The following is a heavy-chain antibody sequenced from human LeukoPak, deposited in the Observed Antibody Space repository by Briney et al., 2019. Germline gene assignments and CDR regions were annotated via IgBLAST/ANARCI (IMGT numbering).Heavy chain of an antibody. CDR2: IHESGST. J-gene: IGHJ4*02. V-gene: IGHV4-4*02. CDR3: ARHEGFSQKD. Sequence: SETLSLTWAVSGVSTSSNNWWSWVRQPPGKGLEWIGEIHESGSTNYNPSLKSRVTISVDKSKDQFSLKLSSVTAADTAVYYCARHEGFSQKDWGQGTQVTVS. CDR1: GVSTSSNNW.